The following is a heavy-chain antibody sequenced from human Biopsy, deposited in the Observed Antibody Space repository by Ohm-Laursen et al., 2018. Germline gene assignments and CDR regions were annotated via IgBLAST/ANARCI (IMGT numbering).Heavy chain of an antibody. Sequence: GAPVKVSCKASGYTFTGDYIHWVRQAPGQGLEWMGWIDPKTGGTEYAQKFRGRVTMTRDTSISTMYMDLSSLRSDDTAVYYCAKDLLEWSVPSWGQGTLVIVSS. CDR1: GYTFTGDY. CDR3: AKDLLEWSVPS. J-gene: IGHJ4*02. CDR2: IDPKTGGT. D-gene: IGHD3-3*01. V-gene: IGHV1-2*02.